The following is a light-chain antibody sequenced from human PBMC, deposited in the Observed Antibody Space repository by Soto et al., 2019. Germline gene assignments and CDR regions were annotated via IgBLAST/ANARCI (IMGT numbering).Light chain of an antibody. Sequence: DIQLIQSPATLSASVGDRITITCRASENIFKFLAWYQQRSGSAPNLLIYAASDLESGVPSRFSGSGSGTEFTLTIDNLQPEDFSTYYCHPYNTQSITFGGGTKVDVK. CDR3: HPYNTQSIT. CDR2: AAS. J-gene: IGKJ4*01. CDR1: ENIFKF. V-gene: IGKV1-5*01.